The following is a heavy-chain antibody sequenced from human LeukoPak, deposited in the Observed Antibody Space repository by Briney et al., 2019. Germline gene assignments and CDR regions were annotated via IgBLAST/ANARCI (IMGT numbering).Heavy chain of an antibody. CDR3: AREAGPIYYYYMDG. CDR2: IYYSGST. Sequence: SETLSLTCTVSGGSISSSSYYWGWIRQPPGKGLEWIGSIYYSGSTYYNPSLKSRVTISVDTSKNQFSLKLSSVTAADTAVYYCAREAGPIYYYYMDGWGKGTTVTFSS. CDR1: GGSISSSSYY. J-gene: IGHJ6*03. V-gene: IGHV4-39*07.